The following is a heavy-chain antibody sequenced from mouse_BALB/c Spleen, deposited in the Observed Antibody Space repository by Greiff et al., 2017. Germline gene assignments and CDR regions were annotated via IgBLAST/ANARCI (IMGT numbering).Heavy chain of an antibody. CDR2: ISYSGST. J-gene: IGHJ4*01. Sequence: EVQLVESGPSLVKPSQSLSLTCSVTGDSITSGYWNWIRKLPGNKLEYMGYISYSGSTYYNPSHKSRISTTRDTSENQYYLQLNSVTTEDTAAYYCERWGGNYAMDYWGQGTSVTVSS. V-gene: IGHV3-8*02. CDR1: GDSITSGY. CDR3: ERWGGNYAMDY. D-gene: IGHD1-1*02.